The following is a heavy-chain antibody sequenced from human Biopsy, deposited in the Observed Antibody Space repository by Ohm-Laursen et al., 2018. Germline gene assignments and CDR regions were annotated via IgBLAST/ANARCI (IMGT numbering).Heavy chain of an antibody. CDR2: INHRGST. Sequence: SDTLSLTCAVYGGSFSGYYWSWIRQPPGKGLEWIGEINHRGSTNYNPSLKSRVTISVDTSKNQFSLKLRSVTAADTAVYYCARDRDRRGWFDPWGQGTLVTVSS. CDR1: GGSFSGYY. J-gene: IGHJ5*02. D-gene: IGHD1-14*01. CDR3: ARDRDRRGWFDP. V-gene: IGHV4-34*01.